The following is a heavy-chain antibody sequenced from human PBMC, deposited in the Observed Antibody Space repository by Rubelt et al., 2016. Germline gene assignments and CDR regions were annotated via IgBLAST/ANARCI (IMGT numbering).Heavy chain of an antibody. CDR1: GFTFNNYE. Sequence: VQLVESGGGVVQPGRSLRLSCAASGFTFNNYEMNWVRQAPGKGLEWVAYVSSAGSTKHYADSGKGRFTIARDCAKNSVFLQMSGLSAEDTAVYFCARSGGDSWGQGTLVTVSS. CDR2: VSSAGSTK. V-gene: IGHV3-48*03. D-gene: IGHD6-25*01. J-gene: IGHJ4*02. CDR3: ARSGGDS.